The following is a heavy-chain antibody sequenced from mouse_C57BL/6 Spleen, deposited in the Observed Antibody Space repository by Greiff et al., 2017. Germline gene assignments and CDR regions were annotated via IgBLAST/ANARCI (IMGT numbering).Heavy chain of an antibody. CDR2: IDPETGGT. Sequence: VQLQQSGAELVRPGASVTLSCKASGYTFTDYEMHWVKQTPVHGLEWIGAIDPETGGTAYNQKFKGKAILTADKSSSTAYMELRSLTSEDSAVYYCTRRGPYDYGAYWGQGTLVTVSA. D-gene: IGHD2-4*01. V-gene: IGHV1-15*01. CDR1: GYTFTDYE. J-gene: IGHJ3*01. CDR3: TRRGPYDYGAY.